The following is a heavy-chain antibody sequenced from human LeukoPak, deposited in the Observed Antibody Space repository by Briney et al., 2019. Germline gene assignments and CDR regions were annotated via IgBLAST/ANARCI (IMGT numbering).Heavy chain of an antibody. D-gene: IGHD2-21*01. CDR3: AKSDCGTIGCKLLNY. J-gene: IGHJ4*02. Sequence: GGSLRLSCAASGFTFSDYYMSWIRQAPGKGLEWVSYISSSGSTIYYADSVKGRFTISRDNAKNSLYLQMNSLRAEDTAVYYCAKSDCGTIGCKLLNYWGQGTLVTVSS. V-gene: IGHV3-11*01. CDR2: ISSSGSTI. CDR1: GFTFSDYY.